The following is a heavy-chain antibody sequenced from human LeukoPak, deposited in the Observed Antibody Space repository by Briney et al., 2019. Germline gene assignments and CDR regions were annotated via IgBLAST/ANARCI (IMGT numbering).Heavy chain of an antibody. CDR3: AKQGPYGSGPYFDY. V-gene: IGHV3-23*01. Sequence: GGSLRLSCAASGFTFSNYAMSWVRQAPGKGLEWVSGISTSGGSTYYADSVKGRFTISRDNSKNTLYLQMNSLRGEDTAVYYCAKQGPYGSGPYFDYWGQGALVTVSS. D-gene: IGHD3-10*01. CDR2: ISTSGGST. CDR1: GFTFSNYA. J-gene: IGHJ4*02.